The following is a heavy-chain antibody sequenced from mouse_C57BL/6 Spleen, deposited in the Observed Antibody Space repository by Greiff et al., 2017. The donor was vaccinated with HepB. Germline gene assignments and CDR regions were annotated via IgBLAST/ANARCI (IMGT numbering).Heavy chain of an antibody. CDR1: GYTFTDYY. J-gene: IGHJ2*01. CDR2: INPYNGGT. Sequence: EVQLQQSGPVLVKPGASVKMSCKASGYTFTDYYMNWVKQSHGKSLEWIGVINPYNGGTSYNQKFKGKATLTVDKSSSTAYMELNSLTSEDSAVYYCARDGYGSSYGLFDYWGQGTTLTVSS. V-gene: IGHV1-19*01. CDR3: ARDGYGSSYGLFDY. D-gene: IGHD1-1*01.